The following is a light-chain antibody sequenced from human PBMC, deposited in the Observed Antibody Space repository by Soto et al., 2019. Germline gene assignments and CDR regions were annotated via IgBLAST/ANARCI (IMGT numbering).Light chain of an antibody. CDR2: SND. J-gene: IGLJ1*01. CDR3: FSYRSTTTLGYV. CDR1: SSNIGSNT. Sequence: QSVLTQPPSASGTPRQRVTISCSGSSSNIGSNTVNWYQQLPGTAPKLLIYSNDQRPSGVPDRFSGSRSGTSASLAISGLQSEDEADYYCFSYRSTTTLGYVFGTGTKVTVL. V-gene: IGLV1-44*01.